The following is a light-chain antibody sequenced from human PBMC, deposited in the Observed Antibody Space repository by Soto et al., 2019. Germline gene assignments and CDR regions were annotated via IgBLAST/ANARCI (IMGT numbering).Light chain of an antibody. CDR1: QSISSY. CDR2: AAS. CDR3: QQSYSTPQGFT. J-gene: IGKJ3*01. V-gene: IGKV1-39*01. Sequence: DIQMTQSPSSLSASVGDRVTITCRASQSISSYLNWYQHKPGKAPKLLIYAASSLQSGVPSRFSGSGSGTDFTLTISSLQPEDFATYYCQQSYSTPQGFTFGPGTKVDIK.